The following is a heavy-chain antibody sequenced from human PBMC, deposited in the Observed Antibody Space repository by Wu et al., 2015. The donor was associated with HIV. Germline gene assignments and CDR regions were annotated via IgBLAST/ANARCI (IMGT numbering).Heavy chain of an antibody. CDR2: IIPIFGTA. Sequence: QVQLVQSGAEVKKPGSSVKVSCKASGGTFSSYAISWVRQAPGQGLEWMGGIIPIFGTANYAQKFQGRVTITADESTSTAYMELSSLRSEDTAVYYCARGPGEYSSVGGGLLRTTYYYMDVVGERDRRSP. V-gene: IGHV1-69*13. CDR1: GGTFSSYA. J-gene: IGHJ6*03. CDR3: ARGPGEYSSVGGGLLRTTYYYMDV. D-gene: IGHD6-6*01.